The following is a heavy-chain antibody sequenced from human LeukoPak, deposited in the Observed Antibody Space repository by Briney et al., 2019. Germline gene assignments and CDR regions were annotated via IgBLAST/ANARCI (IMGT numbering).Heavy chain of an antibody. CDR2: ISSSSSYI. CDR3: ARDLGHDPYDSSGYYPSGGFDY. V-gene: IGHV3-21*01. Sequence: GGSLRLSCAASGFTFSSYSMNWVRQAPGKGLEWVSSISSSSSYIYYADSVKGRFTISRDNAKNSLYLQMNSLRAEDTAVYYCARDLGHDPYDSSGYYPSGGFDYWGQGTLVTVSS. CDR1: GFTFSSYS. J-gene: IGHJ4*02. D-gene: IGHD3-22*01.